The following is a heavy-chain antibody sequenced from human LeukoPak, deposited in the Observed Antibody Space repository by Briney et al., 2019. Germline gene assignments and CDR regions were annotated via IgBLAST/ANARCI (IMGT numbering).Heavy chain of an antibody. V-gene: IGHV5-51*01. CDR1: GYSFTSYW. D-gene: IGHD3-3*01. CDR2: IYPGDSNT. CDR3: ARIYDFWSGYPQYYFDY. J-gene: IGHJ4*02. Sequence: GESLKISCKGSGYSFTSYWIGWVRQMPGKVLEWMGIIYPGDSNTRSSPSFQGQVTISADKSISTAYLQWSSLKASDTAMYYCARIYDFWSGYPQYYFDYWGQGTLVTVSS.